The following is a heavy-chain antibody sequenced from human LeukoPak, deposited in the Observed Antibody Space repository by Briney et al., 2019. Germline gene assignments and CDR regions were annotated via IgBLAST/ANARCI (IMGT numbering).Heavy chain of an antibody. D-gene: IGHD1-1*01. CDR2: ISSSRSYI. V-gene: IGHV3-21*01. J-gene: IGHJ4*02. Sequence: GGSLRLSCAASGFTFSSYSMNWVRQAPGKGLEWVSSISSSRSYIYYADSVKGRFTISRDNAKNSLYLQMNSLRAEDTAVYYCARDKQRGTFDYWGQGTLVTVSS. CDR1: GFTFSSYS. CDR3: ARDKQRGTFDY.